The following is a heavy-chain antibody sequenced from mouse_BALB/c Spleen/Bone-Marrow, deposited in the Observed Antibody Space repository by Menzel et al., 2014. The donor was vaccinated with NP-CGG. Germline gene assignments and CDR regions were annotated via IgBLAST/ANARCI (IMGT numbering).Heavy chain of an antibody. Sequence: EVKLMGSGGALVKPGGSLKLSCAASGFTFSDYAMSWVRQSPEKRLEWVAEISNGGNYTYYPDTVTGRFTISRDNAKNALFLEMSSLRSEDTAMYYCSRNSNYSFFFWNQGATLTVSS. D-gene: IGHD2-5*01. J-gene: IGHJ2*01. V-gene: IGHV5-9-4*01. CDR2: ISNGGNYT. CDR1: GFTFSDYA. CDR3: SRNSNYSFFF.